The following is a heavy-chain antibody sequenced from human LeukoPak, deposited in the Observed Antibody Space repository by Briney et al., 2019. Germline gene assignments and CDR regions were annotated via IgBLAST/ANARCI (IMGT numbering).Heavy chain of an antibody. Sequence: GGSLRLSCAASGFTFSSYAMSWLRQAPGKGLEWVSAISGSGCSTYYADSVKGRFTISRDNSKNTLYLQMNSLRAEDTAVYYCAKDQAKYYYDSSGYPTLDYWGQGTLVTVSS. CDR1: GFTFSSYA. V-gene: IGHV3-23*01. CDR2: ISGSGCST. J-gene: IGHJ4*02. CDR3: AKDQAKYYYDSSGYPTLDY. D-gene: IGHD3-22*01.